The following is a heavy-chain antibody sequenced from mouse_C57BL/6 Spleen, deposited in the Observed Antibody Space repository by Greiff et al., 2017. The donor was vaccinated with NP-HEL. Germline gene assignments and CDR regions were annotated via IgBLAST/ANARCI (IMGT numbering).Heavy chain of an antibody. V-gene: IGHV3-6*01. J-gene: IGHJ2*01. CDR3: ARDSYYYGSSLYFDY. D-gene: IGHD1-1*01. Sequence: EVKLLESGPGLVKPSQSLSLTCSVTGYSITSGYYWNWIRQFPGNKLEWMGYISYDGSNNYNPSLKNRISITRDTSKNQFFLKLNSVTTEDTATYYCARDSYYYGSSLYFDYWGQGTTLTVSS. CDR1: GYSITSGYY. CDR2: ISYDGSN.